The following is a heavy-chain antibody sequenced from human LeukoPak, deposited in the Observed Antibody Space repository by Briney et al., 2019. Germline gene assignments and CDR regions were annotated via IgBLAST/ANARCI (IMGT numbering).Heavy chain of an antibody. CDR2: ISSNGGST. CDR3: ARGVGATPFDY. Sequence: GGSLRLSCAASGFTFSSYAMHWARQAPGKGLEYVSAISSNGGSTYYANSVKGRFTISRDNSKNTLYLQMGSLRAEDMAVYYCARGVGATPFDYWGQGTLVTVSS. D-gene: IGHD1-26*01. CDR1: GFTFSSYA. V-gene: IGHV3-64*01. J-gene: IGHJ4*02.